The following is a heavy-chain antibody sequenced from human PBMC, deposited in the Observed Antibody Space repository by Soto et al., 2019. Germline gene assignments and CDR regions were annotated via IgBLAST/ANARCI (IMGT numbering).Heavy chain of an antibody. J-gene: IGHJ4*02. CDR1: DDSINSDKYY. D-gene: IGHD3-9*01. CDR2: NYYRGND. CDR3: ARLEGLATISYYLDS. V-gene: IGHV4-39*01. Sequence: QLQLQESGPGLVKPSETLSLTCSVSDDSINSDKYYWGWIRQPPGKGLEWIGSNYYRGNDYYNPSLQTRVTISLDKSKSQFSLKLNSVTAADSAVYCCARLEGLATISYYLDSGGPGALFTASS.